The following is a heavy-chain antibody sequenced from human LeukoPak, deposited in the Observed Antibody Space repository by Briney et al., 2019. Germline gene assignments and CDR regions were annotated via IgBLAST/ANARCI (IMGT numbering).Heavy chain of an antibody. CDR2: ISYDGSNK. D-gene: IGHD5-12*01. V-gene: IGHV3-30*18. Sequence: PGGSLRLSCAASGFTFSTYGMHWVRQAPGKGLEWVAVISYDGSNKYYVDPVKGRFTISRDSSKSTLYLQMNSLRAEDTAVYYCAKDRWAINSGYGYGMDVWGQGTTVTVSS. CDR3: AKDRWAINSGYGYGMDV. CDR1: GFTFSTYG. J-gene: IGHJ6*02.